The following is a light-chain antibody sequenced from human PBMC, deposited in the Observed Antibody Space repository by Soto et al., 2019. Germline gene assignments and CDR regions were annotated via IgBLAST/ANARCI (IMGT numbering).Light chain of an antibody. CDR1: QSISSS. Sequence: EIVMTQSPATLSVTTGERATLSCRASQSISSSLAWYQQKPGQAPRLLIYGASTRATGIPARFSGSGSGTEFTLTISSLQSEDFAVYYCQQYNNGPTYTFGQGTKLEIE. CDR2: GAS. V-gene: IGKV3-15*01. CDR3: QQYNNGPTYT. J-gene: IGKJ2*01.